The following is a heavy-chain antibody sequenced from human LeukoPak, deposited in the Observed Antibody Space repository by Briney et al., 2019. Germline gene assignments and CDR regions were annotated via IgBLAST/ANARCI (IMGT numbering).Heavy chain of an antibody. CDR1: GFTFSSYG. CDR3: ARAPYTTGRSFYFDS. J-gene: IGHJ4*02. CDR2: IWYDGSKT. V-gene: IGHV3-33*08. Sequence: GGSLRLSCVASGFTFSSYGMSWVRQAPGKGLEWVAIIWYDGSKTYYADSVKGRFTISRDNLSNTLYLQMNSLRAEDTALYFCARAPYTTGRSFYFDSWGQGTLVTVSS. D-gene: IGHD2-2*02.